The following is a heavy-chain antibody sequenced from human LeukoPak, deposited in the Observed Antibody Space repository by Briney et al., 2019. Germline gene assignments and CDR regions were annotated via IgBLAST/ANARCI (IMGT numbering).Heavy chain of an antibody. CDR1: GGSISSSSYY. D-gene: IGHD3-10*01. CDR2: IYYSGST. Sequence: RSSETLSLTCTVSGGSISSSSYYWGWIRQPPGKGLEWIGSIYYSGSTYYNPSLKSRVTISVDTSKNQFSLKLSSVTAADTAVYYCARHYGSGSYYRSIIDYWGQGTLVTVSS. V-gene: IGHV4-39*01. J-gene: IGHJ4*02. CDR3: ARHYGSGSYYRSIIDY.